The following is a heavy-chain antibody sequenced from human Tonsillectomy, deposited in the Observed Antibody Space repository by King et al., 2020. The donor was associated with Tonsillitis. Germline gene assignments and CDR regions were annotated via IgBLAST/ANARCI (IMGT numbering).Heavy chain of an antibody. J-gene: IGHJ1*01. CDR2: INPNSGDT. Sequence: FQLVQSGAELRKPGASVTVSCRTSGDTFTGHFVHWVRQAPGQGLEWMGWINPNSGDTNYAQNFQGRVTLSGDVSSTTAYMGLSSLRPDDTAVYYCATNAIASDSSAYRDFRHWGQGTLVTVSS. CDR1: GDTFTGHF. V-gene: IGHV1-2*02. CDR3: ATNAIASDSSAYRDFRH. D-gene: IGHD3-22*01.